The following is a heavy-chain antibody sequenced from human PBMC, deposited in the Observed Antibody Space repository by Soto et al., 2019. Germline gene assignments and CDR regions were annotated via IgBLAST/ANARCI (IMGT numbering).Heavy chain of an antibody. V-gene: IGHV3-7*03. D-gene: IGHD3-9*01. J-gene: IGHJ4*02. Sequence: EVHLVESGGGLVQPGGSGRLSCADSGFSFRSSWMSWVRQAPGKGLQWVANINQDGSANYYAASVRGRFTISRDNADNSLYLQMNSLRAEDTALYYCAIEDWYYFDYWGQGTLVTVSS. CDR2: INQDGSAN. CDR3: AIEDWYYFDY. CDR1: GFSFRSSW.